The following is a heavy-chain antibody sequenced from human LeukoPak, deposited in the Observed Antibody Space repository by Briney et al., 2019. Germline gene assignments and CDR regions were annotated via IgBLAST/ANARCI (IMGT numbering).Heavy chain of an antibody. V-gene: IGHV3-64*01. D-gene: IGHD3-10*01. CDR1: GFTFSSYA. Sequence: GGSLRLSCAASGFTFSSYAMHWVRQAPGKGLEYVSAISSNGGSTYYANSVKGRFTISRDNSKNTLYLQMGSLRAEDTAVYYCAARDSYGSGSYPIDYWGQGTLVTVSS. CDR3: AARDSYGSGSYPIDY. CDR2: ISSNGGST. J-gene: IGHJ4*02.